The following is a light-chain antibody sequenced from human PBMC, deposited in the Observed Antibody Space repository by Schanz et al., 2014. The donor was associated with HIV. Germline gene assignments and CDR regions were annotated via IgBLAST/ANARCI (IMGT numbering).Light chain of an antibody. CDR3: QQSFNTPYT. V-gene: IGKV1-39*01. Sequence: DIQMTQSPSAMSASVGDRVTITCRASQTITNYLNWYQQKPGKAPKLVISTTSTLQRGVPSTFSGTGSGTDFTLTLTDLQPEDFATYFCQQSFNTPYTFGQGTKLEIK. CDR1: QTITNY. CDR2: TTS. J-gene: IGKJ2*01.